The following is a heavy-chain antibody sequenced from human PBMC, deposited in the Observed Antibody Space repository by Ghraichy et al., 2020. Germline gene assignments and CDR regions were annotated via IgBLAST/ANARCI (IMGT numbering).Heavy chain of an antibody. CDR2: IWYDGSNK. D-gene: IGHD2-2*02. CDR1: GFTFSSYG. V-gene: IGHV3-33*01. J-gene: IGHJ6*02. CDR3: ARDRAPCSSTSCYIPGWVGYYYGMDV. Sequence: GGSLRLSCAASGFTFSSYGMHWVRQAPGKGLEWVAVIWYDGSNKYYADSVKGRFTISRDNSKNTLYLQMNSLRAEDTAVYYCARDRAPCSSTSCYIPGWVGYYYGMDVWGQGTTVTVSS.